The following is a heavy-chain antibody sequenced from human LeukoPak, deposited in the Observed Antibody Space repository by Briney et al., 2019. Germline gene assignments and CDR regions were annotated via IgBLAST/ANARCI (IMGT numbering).Heavy chain of an antibody. V-gene: IGHV4-39*01. Sequence: SETLSLTCTVSGGSLSSSSYFWGWIRQPPGKGLEWIGSINYSGNTYYNPSLKSRVVISVDTSKNQFSLKLNSVTAADTAVHYCAREAFYTSGWFDYWGQGTLVTVSS. CDR1: GGSLSSSSYF. J-gene: IGHJ5*01. CDR3: AREAFYTSGWFDY. D-gene: IGHD6-19*01. CDR2: INYSGNT.